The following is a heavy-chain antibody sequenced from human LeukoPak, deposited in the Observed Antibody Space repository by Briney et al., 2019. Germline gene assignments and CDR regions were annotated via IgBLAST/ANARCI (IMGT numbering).Heavy chain of an antibody. V-gene: IGHV3-30*02. CDR3: AKTGATVVVTFIDY. D-gene: IGHD2-21*02. CDR2: IRYDGSNK. CDR1: GFTFSSYG. Sequence: GGSLRLSCAASGFTFSSYGMRWVRQAPGKGLEWVAFIRYDGSNKYYADSVKGRFTISRDNSKNTLYLQMNNLRAEDTAVYYCAKTGATVVVTFIDYWGQGTLVTVSS. J-gene: IGHJ4*02.